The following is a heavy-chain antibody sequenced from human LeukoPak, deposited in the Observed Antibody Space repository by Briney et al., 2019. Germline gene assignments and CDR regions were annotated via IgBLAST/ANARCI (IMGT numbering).Heavy chain of an antibody. V-gene: IGHV3-7*03. CDR2: IQYDGTEK. D-gene: IGHD3-10*01. CDR3: ANFLLWFGETY. J-gene: IGHJ4*02. Sequence: PGGSLRLSCAASGFTFSDYWMSWVRQPPGKGLEWVANIQYDGTEKYYVDSVKGRFTISRDNTKNSLYLQMNSLRAEDTAVYYCANFLLWFGETYWGQGTLVTVSS. CDR1: GFTFSDYW.